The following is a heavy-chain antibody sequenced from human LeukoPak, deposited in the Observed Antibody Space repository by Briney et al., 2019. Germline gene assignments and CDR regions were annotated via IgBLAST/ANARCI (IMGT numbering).Heavy chain of an antibody. CDR3: AEDIGAAPSYFDY. Sequence: GRSLRLSCAASGFTFDDYAMHWVRQAPGKGLEWVSGISWNSGSIGYADSVKGRFTISRDNAKNSLYLQMNSLRAEDTALYYCAEDIGAAPSYFDYWGQGTLVTVSS. CDR1: GFTFDDYA. CDR2: ISWNSGSI. J-gene: IGHJ4*02. D-gene: IGHD6-13*01. V-gene: IGHV3-9*01.